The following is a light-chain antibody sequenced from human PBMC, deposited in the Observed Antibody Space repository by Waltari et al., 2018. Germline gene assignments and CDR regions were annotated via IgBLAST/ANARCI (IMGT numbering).Light chain of an antibody. V-gene: IGKV1-5*03. CDR3: QKYNSYSLLT. CDR2: KSS. CDR1: QSISNW. J-gene: IGKJ4*01. Sequence: DIQMTQSPSTLSASVGDRFTILCRASQSISNWLAWYQQKPGKATKLLIYKSSTLESGVPSRFSGSGSGTEFTLTISSLQPDDFATYYCQKYNSYSLLTFGGGTKVEIK.